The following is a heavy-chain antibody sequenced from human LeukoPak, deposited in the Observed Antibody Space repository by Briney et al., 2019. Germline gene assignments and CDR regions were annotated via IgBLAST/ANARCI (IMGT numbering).Heavy chain of an antibody. CDR2: IIPIFGTA. V-gene: IGHV1-69*13. Sequence: SVKVSCKASGGTFSGYAISWVRQAPGQGLEWMGGIIPIFGTANYAQKFQGRVTITADESTSTAYMELSSLRSEDTAVYYCAREQGGSGTYGVDYWGQGTLVTVSS. D-gene: IGHD1-26*01. CDR1: GGTFSGYA. CDR3: AREQGGSGTYGVDY. J-gene: IGHJ4*02.